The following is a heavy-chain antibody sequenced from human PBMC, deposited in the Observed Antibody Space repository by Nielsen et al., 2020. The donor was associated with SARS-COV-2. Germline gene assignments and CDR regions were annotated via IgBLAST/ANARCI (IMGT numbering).Heavy chain of an antibody. V-gene: IGHV4-31*03. CDR2: IYYSGST. Sequence: SETLSLTCTVSGGSISSGGYYWSWIRQHPGKGLEWIGYIYYSGSTYYNPSLKSRVTISADTSKNQFSMKLSSVTAADTAVYYCATVGSGWYKYFDYWGQGTLVTVSS. D-gene: IGHD6-19*01. CDR1: GGSISSGGYY. J-gene: IGHJ4*02. CDR3: ATVGSGWYKYFDY.